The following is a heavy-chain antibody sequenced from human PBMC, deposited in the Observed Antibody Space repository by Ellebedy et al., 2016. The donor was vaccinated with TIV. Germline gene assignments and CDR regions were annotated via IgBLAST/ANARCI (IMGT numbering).Heavy chain of an antibody. D-gene: IGHD4-17*01. CDR2: ISGSGGST. CDR1: GFTFSSYA. J-gene: IGHJ4*02. Sequence: PGGSLRLSCAASGFTFSSYAMSWVRQAPGKGLEWVSAISGSGGSTYYADSVKGRFTISRDNSKNTLYLQMNSLRAEDTAVYYCARDYGDSLWGLDYWGQGTLVTVSS. CDR3: ARDYGDSLWGLDY. V-gene: IGHV3-23*01.